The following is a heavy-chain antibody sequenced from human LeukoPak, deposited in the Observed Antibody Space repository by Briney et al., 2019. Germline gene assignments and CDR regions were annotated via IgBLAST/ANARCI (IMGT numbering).Heavy chain of an antibody. D-gene: IGHD3-3*01. CDR3: VRLEWSKGSESDY. Sequence: SETLSLTCTVSGVSIRSSYYYWGWIRQPPGKGLEWIGSIYYSGSTYYNPSLKSRVTISVDTSKNQFSLKLSSVTAADTAVYYCVRLEWSKGSESDYWGQGTLVTVSS. CDR1: GVSIRSSYYY. V-gene: IGHV4-39*01. CDR2: IYYSGST. J-gene: IGHJ4*02.